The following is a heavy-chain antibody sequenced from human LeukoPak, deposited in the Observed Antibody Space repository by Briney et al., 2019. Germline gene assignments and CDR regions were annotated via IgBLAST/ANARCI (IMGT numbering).Heavy chain of an antibody. D-gene: IGHD1-7*01. Sequence: GASLRLSCAASGFTFSSYAMSWVRQAPGKGLEWVSAISGSGGSTYYADSVKGRFTISRDNSKNTLYLQMNSLRAEDTAVYYCAKGFRFSLELPMYYFDYWGQGTLVTVSS. CDR1: GFTFSSYA. CDR3: AKGFRFSLELPMYYFDY. V-gene: IGHV3-23*01. J-gene: IGHJ4*02. CDR2: ISGSGGST.